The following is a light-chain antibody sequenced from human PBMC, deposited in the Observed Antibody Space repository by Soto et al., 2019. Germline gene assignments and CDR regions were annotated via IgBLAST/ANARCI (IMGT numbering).Light chain of an antibody. J-gene: IGKJ3*01. CDR3: QQYGSAPPT. CDR2: HAS. V-gene: IGKV3-20*01. CDR1: ESIDNNF. Sequence: EIVLTQSPGTLSLSPGERATLSCRASESIDNNFLAWYQQKPGQAPRFLIYHASSRATGIPNRFSGSGSGTDFTLTISRLVPEDFAVYYCQQYGSAPPTFGPGTKVDVK.